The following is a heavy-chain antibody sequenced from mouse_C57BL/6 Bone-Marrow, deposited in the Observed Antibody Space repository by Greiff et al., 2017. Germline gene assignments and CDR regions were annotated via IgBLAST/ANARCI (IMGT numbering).Heavy chain of an antibody. V-gene: IGHV1-69*01. D-gene: IGHD1-1*01. J-gene: IGHJ1*03. CDR1: GYTFTSYW. Sequence: VQLQQPGAELVMPGASVKLSCKASGYTFTSYWMHWVKQRPGQGLEWIGEIDPSDSYTNYNQKFKGKATLTVAKSSSTAYMQLSSLTSEDSAVYYCARSRPITTGVYWYFDVWGTGTTVTVSS. CDR2: IDPSDSYT. CDR3: ARSRPITTGVYWYFDV.